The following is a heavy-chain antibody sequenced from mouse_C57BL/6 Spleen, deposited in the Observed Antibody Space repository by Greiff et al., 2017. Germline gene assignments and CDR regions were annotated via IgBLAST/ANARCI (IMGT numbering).Heavy chain of an antibody. CDR2: IYPGDGDT. CDR1: GYAFSSSW. V-gene: IGHV1-82*01. CDR3: IYYDYDGFAY. D-gene: IGHD2-4*01. J-gene: IGHJ3*01. Sequence: VQLQQSGPELVKPGASVKISCKASGYAFSSSWMNWVKQRPGKGLEWIGRIYPGDGDTNYNGKFKGKATLTADKSSSTAYMQLSSLTSEASAVYFCIYYDYDGFAYWGQGTLVTVSA.